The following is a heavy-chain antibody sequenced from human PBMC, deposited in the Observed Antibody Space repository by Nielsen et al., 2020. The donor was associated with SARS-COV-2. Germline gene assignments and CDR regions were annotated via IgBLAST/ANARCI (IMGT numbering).Heavy chain of an antibody. CDR1: GYTFTSYY. D-gene: IGHD5-18*01. V-gene: IGHV1-46*01. Sequence: ASVKVSCKASGYTFTSYYMHWVRQAPGQGLEWMGIINPSGGSTSYAQKFQGRVTMTRDTSTSTVYMELSSLRSEDTAVYYCATQRYSYGLAFDIWGQGTMVTVSS. CDR3: ATQRYSYGLAFDI. J-gene: IGHJ3*02. CDR2: INPSGGST.